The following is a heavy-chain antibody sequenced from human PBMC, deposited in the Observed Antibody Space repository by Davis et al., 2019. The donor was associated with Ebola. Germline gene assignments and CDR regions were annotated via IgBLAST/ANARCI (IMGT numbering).Heavy chain of an antibody. D-gene: IGHD1-26*01. CDR3: ARPRYSGSSFDY. V-gene: IGHV4-39*01. Sequence: MPSETLSLTCEVSGASISSGSWWSWVRQSPGKGLEWIGSIYYSGSTYYNPSLKSRVTISVDTSKNQFSLKLSSVTAADTAVYYCARPRYSGSSFDYWGQGTLVTVSS. J-gene: IGHJ4*02. CDR2: IYYSGST. CDR1: GASISSGSW.